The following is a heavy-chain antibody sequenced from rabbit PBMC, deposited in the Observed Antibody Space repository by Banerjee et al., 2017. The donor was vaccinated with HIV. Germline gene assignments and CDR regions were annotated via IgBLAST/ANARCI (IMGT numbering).Heavy chain of an antibody. CDR3: ARDLAGAIGWNFVL. CDR1: GFSFSSSYW. J-gene: IGHJ6*01. D-gene: IGHD4-1*01. V-gene: IGHV1S45*01. CDR2: INTSSGNT. Sequence: QEQLEESGGDLVKPGASLTLTCTASGFSFSSSYWICWVRQAPGKGLEWIACINTSSGNTVYASWAKGRFTISKTSSTTVALQMTSLTAADTATYFCARDLAGAIGWNFVLWGPGTLVTVS.